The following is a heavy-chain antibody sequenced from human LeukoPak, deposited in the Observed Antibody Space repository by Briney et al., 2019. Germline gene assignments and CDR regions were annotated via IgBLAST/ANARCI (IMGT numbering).Heavy chain of an antibody. V-gene: IGHV1-18*01. Sequence: ASVKVSCKASGYTFTSYGISWVRQAPGQGLEWMGWISAYNGNTNYAQKLQGRVTMTTDTSTSTAYMELRSLRSDDTAVYYCASGYDSSGYYYVFDYWGQGTLVTVSS. J-gene: IGHJ4*02. CDR3: ASGYDSSGYYYVFDY. D-gene: IGHD3-22*01. CDR2: ISAYNGNT. CDR1: GYTFTSYG.